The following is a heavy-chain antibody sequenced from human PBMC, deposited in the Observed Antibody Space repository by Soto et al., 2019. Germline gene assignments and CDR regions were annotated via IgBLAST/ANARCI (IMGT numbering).Heavy chain of an antibody. V-gene: IGHV3-48*01. J-gene: IGHJ4*02. D-gene: IGHD6-19*01. CDR2: ISSSSSTI. CDR1: GFTFSSYS. Sequence: GGSLRLSCAASGFTFSSYSMNWVRPAPGKGLEWVSYISSSSSTIYYADSVKGRFTISRDNAKNSLSLQMNSLRAEDTAVYYCARESRDSSGWFFDYWGQGTLVTVSS. CDR3: ARESRDSSGWFFDY.